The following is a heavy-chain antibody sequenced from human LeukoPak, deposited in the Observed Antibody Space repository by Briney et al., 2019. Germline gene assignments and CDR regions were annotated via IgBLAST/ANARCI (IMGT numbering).Heavy chain of an antibody. CDR3: ARHTKARDGYDQYYFDY. CDR1: GGSISSSSYY. CDR2: IYYSGTT. V-gene: IGHV4-39*01. Sequence: SETLSLTCTVSGGSISSSSYYWGWIRQPPGKGLEWIGTIYYSGTTYYSPSLKSRVTISVDTSKNQFSLKLTSVTAADTAFYYRARHTKARDGYDQYYFDYWGQGTLVTVSS. J-gene: IGHJ4*02. D-gene: IGHD5-24*01.